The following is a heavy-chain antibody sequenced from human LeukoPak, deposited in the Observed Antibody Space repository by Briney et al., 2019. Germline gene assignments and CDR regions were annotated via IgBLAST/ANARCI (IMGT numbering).Heavy chain of an antibody. Sequence: SETLSLTCAVYGGSFSGYYWSWIRQPPGKGLEWIGEIHHDGRINYNPSLKSRVTLSVDKSKNQFSLRLNSVTAADTAMYYCARSHDHLWGNYPDYWGQGTLVTVSS. J-gene: IGHJ4*02. D-gene: IGHD3-16*02. CDR3: ARSHDHLWGNYPDY. CDR2: IHHDGRI. CDR1: GGSFSGYY. V-gene: IGHV4-34*01.